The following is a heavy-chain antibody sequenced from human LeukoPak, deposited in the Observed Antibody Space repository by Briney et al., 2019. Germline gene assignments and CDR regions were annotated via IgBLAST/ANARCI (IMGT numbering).Heavy chain of an antibody. Sequence: GGSLRLSCAASGFTFSSYWMSWVRQAPGKGLEWVSSISSSSSYIYYADSVKGRFTISRDNAKNSLYLQMNSLRAEDTAVYYCARDKGYCSSTSCYGAVDYWGQGTLVTVSS. J-gene: IGHJ4*02. CDR1: GFTFSSYW. CDR3: ARDKGYCSSTSCYGAVDY. D-gene: IGHD2-2*01. CDR2: ISSSSSYI. V-gene: IGHV3-21*01.